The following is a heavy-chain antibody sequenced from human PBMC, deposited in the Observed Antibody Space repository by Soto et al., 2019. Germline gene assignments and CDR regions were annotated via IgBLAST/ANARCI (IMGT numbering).Heavy chain of an antibody. Sequence: ESGGGLVQPGGSLRLSCAASGFTFSAHYMDWVSQAPGKGLEWVGRTRNKANSYTTEYAASVKGRFTISRDDSESSLYLQMNSLKTADTAVYYCASSLGYCSTTSCHHYYFDFWGQGTLVTVSS. J-gene: IGHJ4*02. CDR2: TRNKANSYTT. V-gene: IGHV3-72*01. CDR1: GFTFSAHY. CDR3: ASSLGYCSTTSCHHYYFDF. D-gene: IGHD2-2*01.